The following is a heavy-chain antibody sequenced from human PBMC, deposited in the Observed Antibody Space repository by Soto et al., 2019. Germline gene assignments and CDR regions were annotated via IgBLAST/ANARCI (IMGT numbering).Heavy chain of an antibody. D-gene: IGHD3-10*01. CDR3: ARGVYGSGSYYNTNFDY. J-gene: IGHJ4*02. CDR2: IIPIFGTA. Sequence: SVKVSCKASGGTFSSYTVTWVRQAPGQGLEWMGGIIPIFGTANYAQKFQGRVTITADKSTSTAYMELSSLRSEDTAVYYCARGVYGSGSYYNTNFDYWGQGTLVTVSS. CDR1: GGTFSSYT. V-gene: IGHV1-69*06.